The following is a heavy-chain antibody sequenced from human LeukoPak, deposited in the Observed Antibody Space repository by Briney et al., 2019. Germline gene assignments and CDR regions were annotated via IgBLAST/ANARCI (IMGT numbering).Heavy chain of an antibody. D-gene: IGHD2-2*01. V-gene: IGHV3-64*01. CDR1: GFTFSSYA. J-gene: IGHJ4*02. Sequence: GGSLRLSCAASGFTFSSYAMHWVRQAPGKGLEYGSVISSNGGSTYYANSVKGRFTISRDNTKNTLYLQMGSLRAEDMAVYYCARGFGWVVVPAALIDYWGQGTLVTVSS. CDR2: ISSNGGST. CDR3: ARGFGWVVVPAALIDY.